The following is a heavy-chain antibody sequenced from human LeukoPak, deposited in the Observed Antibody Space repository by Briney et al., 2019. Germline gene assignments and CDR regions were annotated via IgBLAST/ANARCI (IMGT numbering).Heavy chain of an antibody. CDR2: ITGGGGTT. CDR1: GFTFDDYA. V-gene: IGHV3-43*02. D-gene: IGHD6-19*01. J-gene: IGHJ4*02. Sequence: GGSLRLSCAASGFTFDDYAMHWVRQAPGKGLEWVSLITGGGGTTYYADSVKGRFTMSRDNSKNSLFLQMNSLRSEDTALYYCAKEGPIAVAGYFDYWGQGTLVTVSS. CDR3: AKEGPIAVAGYFDY.